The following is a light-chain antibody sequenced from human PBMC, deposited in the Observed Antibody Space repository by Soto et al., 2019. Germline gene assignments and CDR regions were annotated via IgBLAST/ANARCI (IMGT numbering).Light chain of an antibody. V-gene: IGKV3-20*01. Sequence: EIVLTQSPGTLSLSPGERATLSCRASQSITSNFLAWYQQKPGQAPRLLIYGASSRAAGVPDRFSGSGSATHFTLTITRLDPEDFAVYYCQQYGRSPLMYTFGHGTKL. CDR2: GAS. CDR3: QQYGRSPLMYT. CDR1: QSITSNF. J-gene: IGKJ2*01.